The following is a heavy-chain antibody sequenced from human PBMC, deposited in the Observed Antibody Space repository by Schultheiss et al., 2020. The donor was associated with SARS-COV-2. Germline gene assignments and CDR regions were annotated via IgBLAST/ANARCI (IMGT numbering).Heavy chain of an antibody. CDR1: GFTFSSYG. V-gene: IGHV3-30*18. Sequence: GSLRLSCAASGFTFSSYGMHWVRQAPGKGLEWVAVISYDGSNKYYADSVKGRFTISRDNSKNTLYLQMNSLRAEDTAVYYCAKATYYDFWSGFGIFDYWGQGTLVTVSS. CDR3: AKATYYDFWSGFGIFDY. CDR2: ISYDGSNK. J-gene: IGHJ4*02. D-gene: IGHD3-3*01.